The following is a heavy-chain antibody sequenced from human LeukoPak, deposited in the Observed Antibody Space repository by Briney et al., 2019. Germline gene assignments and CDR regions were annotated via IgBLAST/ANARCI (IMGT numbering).Heavy chain of an antibody. D-gene: IGHD3-22*01. CDR2: IYTSGST. V-gene: IGHV4-4*07. CDR3: AREVGDTYYYDSSGYPYYYYYMDV. CDR1: GGSISSYY. Sequence: SETLSLTCTVSGGSISSYYWSWIRQPAGKGLEWIGRIYTSGSTNYNPSLKSRVTMSVDTSKNQFSLKLSSVTAADTAVYYCAREVGDTYYYDSSGYPYYYYYMDVWGKGTTVTISS. J-gene: IGHJ6*03.